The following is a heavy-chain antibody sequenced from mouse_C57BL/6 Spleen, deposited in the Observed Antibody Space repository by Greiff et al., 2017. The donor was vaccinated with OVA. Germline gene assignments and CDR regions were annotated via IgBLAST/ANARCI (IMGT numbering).Heavy chain of an antibody. Sequence: QVQLKESGPGLVQPSQSLSITCTVSGFSLTSYGVHWVRQSPGKGLEWLGVIWRGGSTDYNAAFISRLSISKDNSKSQVFFKMNSLQADDTAIYYWARPLPDYYAMDYWGQGTSVTVSS. V-gene: IGHV2-2*01. J-gene: IGHJ4*01. CDR1: GFSLTSYG. D-gene: IGHD2-10*01. CDR3: ARPLPDYYAMDY. CDR2: IWRGGST.